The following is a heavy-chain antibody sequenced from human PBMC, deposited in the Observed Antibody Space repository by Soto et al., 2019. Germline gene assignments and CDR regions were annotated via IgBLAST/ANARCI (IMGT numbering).Heavy chain of an antibody. CDR2: MNPNSGNT. V-gene: IGHV1-8*01. CDR3: ARGRSSSPRERYYYYYMDV. Sequence: ASVKVSCKASGYTFTSYDINWVRQATGQGLEWMGWMNPNSGNTGYAQKFQGRVTMTRNTSISTAYMELSSLRSEDTAVYYFARGRSSSPRERYYYYYMDVWGKGTTVTVSS. J-gene: IGHJ6*03. CDR1: GYTFTSYD. D-gene: IGHD6-6*01.